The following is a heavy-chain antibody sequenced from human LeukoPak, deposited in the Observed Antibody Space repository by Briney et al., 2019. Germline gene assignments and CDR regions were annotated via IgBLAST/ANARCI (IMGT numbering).Heavy chain of an antibody. Sequence: PSQTLSLTCAVSGGSISSGGYSWSWIRQPPGKGLEWIGYIYHSGSTYYNPSLKSRVTISVDRSKNQFSLKLSSVTAADTAVYYCAREWGLESSGYYYAYWGQGTLVTVSS. V-gene: IGHV4-30-2*01. D-gene: IGHD3-22*01. CDR1: GGSISSGGYS. J-gene: IGHJ4*02. CDR2: IYHSGST. CDR3: AREWGLESSGYYYAY.